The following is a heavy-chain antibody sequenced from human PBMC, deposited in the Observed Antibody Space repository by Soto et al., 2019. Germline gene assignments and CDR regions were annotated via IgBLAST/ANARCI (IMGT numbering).Heavy chain of an antibody. V-gene: IGHV5-51*01. CDR2: IYPSDSDT. CDR1: GYTFTSYW. CDR3: AGPKIVATTDYYYYGMDV. J-gene: IGHJ6*02. D-gene: IGHD5-12*01. Sequence: GESLKISCKGSGYTFTSYWIGWVRQMPGEGLEWMGVIYPSDSDTNYSPSFQGHVTISADKSISTAYLQWSSLKASDTAMYYCAGPKIVATTDYYYYGMDVWGQGTTVTVSS.